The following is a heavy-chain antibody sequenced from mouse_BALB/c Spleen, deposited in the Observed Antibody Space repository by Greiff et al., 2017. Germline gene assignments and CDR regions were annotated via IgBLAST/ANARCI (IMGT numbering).Heavy chain of an antibody. CDR3: ARDYGNYVAWFAY. Sequence: EVQLQESGPGLVKPSQSLSLTCSVTGYSITSGYYWNWIRQFPGNKLEWMGYISYDGSNNYNPSLKNRISITRDTSKNQFFLKLNSVTTEDTATYYCARDYGNYVAWFAYWGQGTLVTVSA. CDR1: GYSITSGYY. CDR2: ISYDGSN. D-gene: IGHD2-1*01. J-gene: IGHJ3*01. V-gene: IGHV3-6*02.